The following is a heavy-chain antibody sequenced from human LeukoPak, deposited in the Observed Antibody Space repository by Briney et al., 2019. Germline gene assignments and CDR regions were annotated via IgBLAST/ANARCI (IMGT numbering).Heavy chain of an antibody. D-gene: IGHD3-3*01. CDR2: INHSGST. CDR3: ARGGMTIFGVVIGRAFDY. J-gene: IGHJ4*02. CDR1: GGSFSGYY. Sequence: PSETLSLTCAVYGGSFSGYYWSWLRQPPGKGLEWLGEINHSGSTNYNPSLKSRVTISVDTSKNQFSLKLSSVTAADTAVYYCARGGMTIFGVVIGRAFDYWGQGTLVTVSS. V-gene: IGHV4-34*01.